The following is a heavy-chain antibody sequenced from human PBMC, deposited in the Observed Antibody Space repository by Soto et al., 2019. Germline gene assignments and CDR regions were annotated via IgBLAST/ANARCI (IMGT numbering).Heavy chain of an antibody. CDR3: ASHLYYDILGFDP. Sequence: SETLSLTCTVSGGSISSSSYYWGWIRQPPGKGLEWIGSIYYSGSTYYNPSLKSRVTISVDTSKNQFSLKLSSVTAADTAVYYCASHLYYDILGFDPWGQGTLVTVSS. CDR1: GGSISSSSYY. D-gene: IGHD3-9*01. V-gene: IGHV4-39*01. J-gene: IGHJ5*02. CDR2: IYYSGST.